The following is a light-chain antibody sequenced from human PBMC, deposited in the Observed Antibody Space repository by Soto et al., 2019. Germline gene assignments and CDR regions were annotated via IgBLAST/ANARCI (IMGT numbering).Light chain of an antibody. V-gene: IGKV1-5*01. CDR2: DAS. CDR3: QQYNLYPYT. CDR1: QPITAW. J-gene: IGKJ2*01. Sequence: DIQMTQSPSTLSASVGDRVTITCRASQPITAWLAWYQQKPGKAPNLLIYDASDLQSGVTSRFSGSGSGTEFTLTITGLQPDDFATYYCQQYNLYPYTFGQGTKLEIK.